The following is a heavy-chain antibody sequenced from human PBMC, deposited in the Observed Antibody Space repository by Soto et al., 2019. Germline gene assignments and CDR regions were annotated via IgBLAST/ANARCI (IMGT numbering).Heavy chain of an antibody. CDR1: GYTFTSYY. D-gene: IGHD5-18*01. V-gene: IGHV1-46*01. CDR2: INPSGGGT. Sequence: QVQLVQSGAEVKKPGASVKVSCKASGYTFTSYYMHWVRQAPGQGLEWMGIINPSGGGTSYTQKFQGRVNVTRDTSTSTVYMELSSLRSEDTAVYYCAREVERGYSYGYLEYWGQGTLVTVSS. J-gene: IGHJ4*02. CDR3: AREVERGYSYGYLEY.